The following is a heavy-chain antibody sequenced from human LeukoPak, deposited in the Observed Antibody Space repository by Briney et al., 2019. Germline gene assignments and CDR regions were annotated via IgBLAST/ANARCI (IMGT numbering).Heavy chain of an antibody. D-gene: IGHD5-24*01. Sequence: GASVTVSCKASGGTFSSYAISWVRQAPGQGLEWMGRIIPILGIANYAQKFQGRVTITADKSTSTAYMELSSLRSEDTAVYYCARRHGDTGLFDYWGQGTLVTVSS. J-gene: IGHJ4*02. CDR1: GGTFSSYA. V-gene: IGHV1-69*04. CDR3: ARRHGDTGLFDY. CDR2: IIPILGIA.